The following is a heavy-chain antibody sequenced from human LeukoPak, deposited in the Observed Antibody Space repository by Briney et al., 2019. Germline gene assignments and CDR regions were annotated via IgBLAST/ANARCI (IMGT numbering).Heavy chain of an antibody. Sequence: GGSLRLSCAASGFSFSYSWMSWVRQAPGKGLEWLGHIESETDGATTDYAAPVKGRVSISRDDSKKMLYLEMNSLKTEDTAVYYCTTDLNQRLKWFGNPPDHWGQGTLVTVSS. CDR3: TTDLNQRLKWFGNPPDH. CDR1: GFSFSYSW. CDR2: IESETDGATT. J-gene: IGHJ4*02. V-gene: IGHV3-15*04. D-gene: IGHD3-10*01.